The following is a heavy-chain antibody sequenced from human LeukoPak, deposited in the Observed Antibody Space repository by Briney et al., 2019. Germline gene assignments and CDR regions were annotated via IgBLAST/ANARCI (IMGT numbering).Heavy chain of an antibody. CDR1: GGTFSSYA. D-gene: IGHD3-16*02. CDR2: IIPILGIA. V-gene: IGHV1-69*04. J-gene: IGHJ4*02. CDR3: ASGGLRLGELSLGGPLIDY. Sequence: SVKVSCKASGGTFSSYAIGWVRQAPGQGLEWMGRIIPILGIANYAQKFQGRVTITADKSTSTAYMELSSLRSEDTAVYYCASGGLRLGELSLGGPLIDYWGQGTLVTVSS.